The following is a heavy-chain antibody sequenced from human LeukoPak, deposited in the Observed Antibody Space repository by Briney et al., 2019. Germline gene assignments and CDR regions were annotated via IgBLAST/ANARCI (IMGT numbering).Heavy chain of an antibody. V-gene: IGHV4-34*01. J-gene: IGHJ5*02. D-gene: IGHD3-10*01. CDR3: ARGRLYLSRWFDP. CDR1: GVSFSGYY. Sequence: SETLSLTCAVYGVSFSGYYWSWIRQPPGKGLEWIGEINHSGSTNYNPSLKSRVTISVDTSKNQFSLKLSSVTAADTAVYYCARGRLYLSRWFDPWGQGTLVTVSS. CDR2: INHSGST.